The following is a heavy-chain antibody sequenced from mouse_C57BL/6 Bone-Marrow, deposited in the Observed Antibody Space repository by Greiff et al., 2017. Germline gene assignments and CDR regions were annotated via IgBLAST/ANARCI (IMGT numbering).Heavy chain of an antibody. CDR2: ISDGGSYT. D-gene: IGHD4-1*01. J-gene: IGHJ4*01. Sequence: EVKLEESGGGLVKPGGSLKLSCAASGFTFSSYAMSWVRQPPEKRLEWVATISDGGSYTYYQDNVKGRFTISRDNAKNNLYLQMSHLKSEDTAMYYCARGWDYYAMDYWGQGTSVTVSS. CDR3: ARGWDYYAMDY. CDR1: GFTFSSYA. V-gene: IGHV5-4*03.